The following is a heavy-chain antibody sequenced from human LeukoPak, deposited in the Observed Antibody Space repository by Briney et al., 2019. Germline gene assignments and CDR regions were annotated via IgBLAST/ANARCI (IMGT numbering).Heavy chain of an antibody. D-gene: IGHD3-3*01. CDR3: AKGTDFWSGYFNY. V-gene: IGHV3-30*18. J-gene: IGHJ4*02. CDR1: GFTFSTYG. CDR2: LSYDGTSE. Sequence: GRSLRLSCAASGFTFSTYGMHWVRQAPGKGLEWVAVLSYDGTSEYYADSVKGRFTISRDNSKNTLYLQMNSLRGEDTAVYYCAKGTDFWSGYFNYWGQGTLVTVSS.